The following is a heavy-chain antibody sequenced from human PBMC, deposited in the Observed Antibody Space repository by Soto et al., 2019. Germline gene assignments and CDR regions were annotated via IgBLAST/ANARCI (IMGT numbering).Heavy chain of an antibody. Sequence: EVQLLESGGNLVQPGVSLRLSCAASGFTFSSYAMNWVRQAPGKGLEWVSSISASGGSTLYADSVEGRITISRDNAKNTLHLQLNSLRAEDTAVYFCAKGRAPSDGYPPYYYGMDVWCLGTTVTVSS. V-gene: IGHV3-23*01. CDR3: AKGRAPSDGYPPYYYGMDV. J-gene: IGHJ6*02. D-gene: IGHD6-19*01. CDR2: ISASGGST. CDR1: GFTFSSYA.